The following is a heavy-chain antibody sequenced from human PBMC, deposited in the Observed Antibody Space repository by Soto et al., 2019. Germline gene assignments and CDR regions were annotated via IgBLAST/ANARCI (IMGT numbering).Heavy chain of an antibody. CDR3: AREGINYYGSGSYQSWFDP. D-gene: IGHD3-10*01. V-gene: IGHV4-30-4*01. CDR1: GGSISSGDYY. CDR2: IYYSGST. Sequence: SETLSLTCTVSGGSISSGDYYWSWIRQPPGKVLEWIGYIYYSGSTYYNPSLKSRVTISVDTSKNQFSLKLSSVTAADTAVYYCAREGINYYGSGSYQSWFDPWGQGTLVTVSS. J-gene: IGHJ5*02.